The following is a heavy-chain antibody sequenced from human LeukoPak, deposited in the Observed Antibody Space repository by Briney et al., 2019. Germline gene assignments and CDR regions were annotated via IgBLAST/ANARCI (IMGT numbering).Heavy chain of an antibody. CDR1: GGTFSSYA. V-gene: IGHV1-69*05. CDR3: ARTPYYDFWSGYWAGYYYYYMDV. D-gene: IGHD3-3*01. J-gene: IGHJ6*03. CDR2: IIPIFGTA. Sequence: GSSVKVSCKASGGTFSSYAISWVRQAPGQGLEWMGGIIPIFGTANYAQKFQGRVTITTDESTSTAYMELSSLRSEDTAVYYCARTPYYDFWSGYWAGYYYYYMDVWGKGTTVTVSS.